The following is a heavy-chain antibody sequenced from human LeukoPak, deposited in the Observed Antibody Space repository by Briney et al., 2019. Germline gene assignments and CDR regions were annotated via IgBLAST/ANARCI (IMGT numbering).Heavy chain of an antibody. CDR3: ARRFKNQRWLRLRGDYYYYMDV. CDR2: INHSGST. V-gene: IGHV4-34*01. Sequence: SETLSLTCAVYGGSFSGYYWSWIRQPAGKGREWIGEINHSGSTNYNPSLNSRVTISVDASKNQCCLKLSSVTAADTAVYYCARRFKNQRWLRLRGDYYYYMDVWGKGTTVTVSS. CDR1: GGSFSGYY. J-gene: IGHJ6*03. D-gene: IGHD5-12*01.